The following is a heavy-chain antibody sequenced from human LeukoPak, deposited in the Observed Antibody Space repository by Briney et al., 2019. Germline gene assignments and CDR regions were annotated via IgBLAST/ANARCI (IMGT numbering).Heavy chain of an antibody. CDR1: GYTFNSYD. CDR3: ARGVSAGNTAMVNY. J-gene: IGHJ4*02. Sequence: ASVKVSCKASGYTFNSYDINWVRQAPGQGLEWMGIINPSGGSTSYAQKFQGRVTMTRDTSTSTVYMELSSLRSEDTAVYYCARGVSAGNTAMVNYWGQGTLVTVSS. CDR2: INPSGGST. V-gene: IGHV1-46*02. D-gene: IGHD5-18*01.